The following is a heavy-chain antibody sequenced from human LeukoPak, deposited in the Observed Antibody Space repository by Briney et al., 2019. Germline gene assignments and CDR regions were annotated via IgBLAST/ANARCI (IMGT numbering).Heavy chain of an antibody. Sequence: SQTLSLTCVVSGDSISSGAYSWSWIRQPPGKGLEWIGYIFHTGSTFYNPYLKSRVTISVDNSKNQFSLRLSSVTAADTAVYYCAREFWFANAPGSWLDPWGQGTLVTVSS. CDR1: GDSISSGAYS. J-gene: IGHJ5*02. CDR3: AREFWFANAPGSWLDP. V-gene: IGHV4-30-2*01. CDR2: IFHTGST. D-gene: IGHD3-10*01.